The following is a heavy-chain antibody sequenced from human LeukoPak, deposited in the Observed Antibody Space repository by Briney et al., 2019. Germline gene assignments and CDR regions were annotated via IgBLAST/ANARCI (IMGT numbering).Heavy chain of an antibody. CDR1: GFTFSNYW. D-gene: IGHD3-10*02. J-gene: IGHJ6*04. CDR3: AELGITMIGGV. CDR2: ISSSGSTI. Sequence: GGSLRLSCAASGFTFSNYWMNWVRQAPGEGRERVSYISSSGSTIYYADSVRGRFTISRDNAKNSLYLQINSLRAEDTAVYYCAELGITMIGGVWGKGTTVSISS. V-gene: IGHV3-48*04.